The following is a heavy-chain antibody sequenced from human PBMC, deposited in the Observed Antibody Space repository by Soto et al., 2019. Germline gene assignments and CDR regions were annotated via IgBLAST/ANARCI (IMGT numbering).Heavy chain of an antibody. CDR2: ISSSGSTI. D-gene: IGHD5-12*01. J-gene: IGHJ6*02. CDR3: ARNLDIVAPREYYYYYGMDV. Sequence: PGGSLRLPCAASGFTFSSYEMNWVRQAPGKGLEWVSYISSSGSTIYYADSVKGRFTISRDNAKNSLYLQMNSLRAEDTAVYYCARNLDIVAPREYYYYYGMDVWGQGTTVTVSS. CDR1: GFTFSSYE. V-gene: IGHV3-48*03.